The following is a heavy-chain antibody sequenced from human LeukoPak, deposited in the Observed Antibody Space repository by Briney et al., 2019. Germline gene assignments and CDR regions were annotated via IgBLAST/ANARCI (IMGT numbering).Heavy chain of an antibody. CDR1: GGSISSYY. V-gene: IGHV4-59*12. Sequence: SETLSLTCTVSGGSISSYYWSWIRQPPGKGLEWIGYIYYSGSTNYNPSLKSRVTISLDTSKNQFSLKLTSATAADTAVYYCVREDYYYGLDVWGQGTTVTVSS. CDR2: IYYSGST. CDR3: VREDYYYGLDV. J-gene: IGHJ6*02.